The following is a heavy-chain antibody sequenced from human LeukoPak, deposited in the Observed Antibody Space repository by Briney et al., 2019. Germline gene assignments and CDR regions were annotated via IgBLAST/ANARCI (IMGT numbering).Heavy chain of an antibody. D-gene: IGHD5-12*01. J-gene: IGHJ4*02. CDR1: GGTFSSYA. CDR2: IIPILGIA. V-gene: IGHV1-69*04. CDR3: ASAPPGMVATSPDY. Sequence: ASVKVSCKASGGTFSSYAISWVRQAPGQGLEWMGRIIPILGIANYAQKFQGRVTITADKSTSTAYVELSSLRSEDTAVYYCASAPPGMVATSPDYWGQGTLVTVSS.